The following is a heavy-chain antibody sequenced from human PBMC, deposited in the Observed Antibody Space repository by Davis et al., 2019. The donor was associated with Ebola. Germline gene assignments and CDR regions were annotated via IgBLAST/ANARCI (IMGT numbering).Heavy chain of an antibody. CDR1: GFTFSTHG. CDR3: AKDTSNIWFDI. D-gene: IGHD1-26*01. V-gene: IGHV3-30*18. J-gene: IGHJ3*02. CDR2: ISYDGSNK. Sequence: PAGSLTLSCAASGFTFSTHGMHCVRYAPGKALQWVAVISYDGSNKYYADSVKGRFTISRDNSKNTLYLQMNGLRIEDTAIYYCAKDTSNIWFDIWGQGTMVTVSS.